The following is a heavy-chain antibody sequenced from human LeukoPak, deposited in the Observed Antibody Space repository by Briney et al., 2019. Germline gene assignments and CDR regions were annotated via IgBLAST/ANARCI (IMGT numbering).Heavy chain of an antibody. CDR2: IYYSGST. V-gene: IGHV4-59*01. Sequence: PSETLSLTCTVSGGSISSYYWSWIRQPPGKGLEWIGYIYYSGSTNYNPSLKSRVTISVDTSKNQFSLKLSPVTAADTAVYYCARSPYGDYFGFTFDYWGQGTLVTVSS. CDR1: GGSISSYY. CDR3: ARSPYGDYFGFTFDY. J-gene: IGHJ4*02. D-gene: IGHD4-17*01.